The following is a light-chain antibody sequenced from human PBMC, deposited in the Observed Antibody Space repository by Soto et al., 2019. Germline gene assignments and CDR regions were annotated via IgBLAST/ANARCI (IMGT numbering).Light chain of an antibody. Sequence: IHRTRPPCSRWASGGVARTIGCRAGQNIHNYLNWYQPSPGKAPKLPIYAASSLQSGVPARFRGSGSGTDFTLTISSLQPEDFATYYCQQSYSTPRPFGQGTK. J-gene: IGKJ1*01. CDR3: QQSYSTPRP. V-gene: IGKV1-39*01. CDR1: QNIHNY. CDR2: AAS.